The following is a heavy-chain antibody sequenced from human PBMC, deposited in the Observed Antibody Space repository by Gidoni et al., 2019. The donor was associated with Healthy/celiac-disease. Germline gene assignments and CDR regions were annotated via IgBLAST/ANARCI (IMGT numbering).Heavy chain of an antibody. Sequence: QVQLVQSGAEVKKPGASVKVSCKASGYTFTSYGISWVRQAPGQGLEWMGWISAYNGNTNYAQKLQGRVTMTTDTSTSTAYMELRSLRSDDTAVYYCATSSGYYYAVLSWHAFDIWGQGTMVTVSS. CDR2: ISAYNGNT. J-gene: IGHJ3*02. D-gene: IGHD3-22*01. CDR3: ATSSGYYYAVLSWHAFDI. V-gene: IGHV1-18*04. CDR1: GYTFTSYG.